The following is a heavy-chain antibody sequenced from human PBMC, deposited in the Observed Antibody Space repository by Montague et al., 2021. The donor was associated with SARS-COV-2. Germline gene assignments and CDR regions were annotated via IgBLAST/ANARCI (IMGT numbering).Heavy chain of an antibody. V-gene: IGHV4-34*01. D-gene: IGHD3-10*01. CDR2: INHSGST. Sequence: SETLSLTCAVYGGSFSGYYWSWIRQPPGKGLEWIGEINHSGSTNYSPSLKSRVTISVDTSKNQFSLKLSSVTAADTAVYYCARVRYYGSGTSLGMDVWDQGTTVTVSS. CDR3: ARVRYYGSGTSLGMDV. CDR1: GGSFSGYY. J-gene: IGHJ6*02.